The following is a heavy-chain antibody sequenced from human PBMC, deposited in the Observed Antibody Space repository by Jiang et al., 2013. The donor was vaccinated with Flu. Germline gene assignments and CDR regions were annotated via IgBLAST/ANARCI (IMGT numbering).Heavy chain of an antibody. CDR1: GFTVSSNY. Sequence: VQLLESGGGLVQPGGSLRLSCAASGFTVSSNYMSWVRQAPGKGLEWVSVIYSGGSTYYADSVKGRFTISRDNSKNTLYLQMNSLRAEDTAVYYCARDRYSGSYLPPDYWGQGTLVTVSS. V-gene: IGHV3-66*02. CDR2: IYSGGST. J-gene: IGHJ4*02. D-gene: IGHD1-26*01. CDR3: ARDRYSGSYLPPDY.